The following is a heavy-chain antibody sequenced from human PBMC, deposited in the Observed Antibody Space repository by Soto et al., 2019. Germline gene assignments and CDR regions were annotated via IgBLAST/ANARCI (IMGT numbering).Heavy chain of an antibody. V-gene: IGHV3-30*18. J-gene: IGHJ4*02. CDR1: GIPSSRYG. D-gene: IGHD3-10*01. CDR3: AKDQRMYYYGSRSDS. Sequence: GVSLRLSCAASGIPSSRYGMHWVRQAPGKGLEWLAVISYDGVNKYYADSVKGRSTISRDNSKNTVYLQILNMRPEDTAIYYYAKDQRMYYYGSRSDSWGQGTLVTVSS. CDR2: ISYDGVNK.